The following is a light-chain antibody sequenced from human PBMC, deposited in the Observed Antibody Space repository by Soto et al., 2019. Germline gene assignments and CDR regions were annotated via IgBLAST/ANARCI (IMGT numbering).Light chain of an antibody. CDR1: SSNIGPNA. J-gene: IGLJ1*01. CDR2: NNN. V-gene: IGLV1-44*01. Sequence: QLVLTQPPSASGTPGQKVTISCSGSSSNIGPNAVNWYQQLPGTAPKLLLYNNNQRPSGGSDRFSGSKSGTSASLAISGLQSDDEADYHCAAWDDSLNGLVFGTGTKLTVL. CDR3: AAWDDSLNGLV.